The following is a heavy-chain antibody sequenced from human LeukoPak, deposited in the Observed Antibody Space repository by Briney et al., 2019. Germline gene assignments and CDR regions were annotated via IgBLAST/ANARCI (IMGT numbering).Heavy chain of an antibody. CDR1: GFTFANYA. J-gene: IGHJ4*02. CDR2: ISGTGGST. CDR3: ATRPTVGGTTPTFDH. V-gene: IGHV3-23*01. Sequence: GRSLRPSCAASGFTFANYAMNCVRRAPGRGLEWVSAISGTGGSTYYADSVKGRFTISRDNAKNALYLQMNTLRAEDTAIYSCATRPTVGGTTPTFDHWGQGTPVTVSS. D-gene: IGHD1-26*01.